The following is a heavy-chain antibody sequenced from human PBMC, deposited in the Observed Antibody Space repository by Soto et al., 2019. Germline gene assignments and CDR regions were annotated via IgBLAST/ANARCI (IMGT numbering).Heavy chain of an antibody. V-gene: IGHV3-33*01. D-gene: IGHD5-18*01. J-gene: IGHJ4*02. CDR2: IWYDGSNK. CDR3: AREGSYGFISYFDY. Sequence: GGSLRLSCAASGFTFSSYGMHWVRQAPGKGLEWVAVIWYDGSNKYYADSVKGRFTISRDNSKNTLYLQMNSLRAEDTAVYYCAREGSYGFISYFDYWGQGTLVTVSS. CDR1: GFTFSSYG.